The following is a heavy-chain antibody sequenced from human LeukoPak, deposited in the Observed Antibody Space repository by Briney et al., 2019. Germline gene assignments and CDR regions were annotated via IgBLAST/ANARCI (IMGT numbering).Heavy chain of an antibody. J-gene: IGHJ4*02. CDR3: AKDGYSSGWYVPSY. CDR2: LSFEGNIK. D-gene: IGHD6-19*01. Sequence: QSGGSLRLSCAASGFTFRSYGKHWVRQAPGKGLERVAVLSFEGNIKFYGDSEKGRFSISRDSPRNTLYLQMNSRRPEDTAVYYCAKDGYSSGWYVPSYWGRRTRVSVFS. V-gene: IGHV3-30*18. CDR1: GFTFRSYG.